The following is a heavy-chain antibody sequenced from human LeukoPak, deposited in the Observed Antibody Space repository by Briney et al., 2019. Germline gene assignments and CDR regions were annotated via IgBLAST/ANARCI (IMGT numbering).Heavy chain of an antibody. CDR1: GYTFTSYA. V-gene: IGHV7-4-1*02. CDR3: ARDTYSSSWYWYGLDV. Sequence: ASVKVSCKASGYTFTSYAMNWVRQAPRQGLEWMGWINTNTGNPTYAQGFTGRFVFSFDTSVSTAYLQISSLKAEDTAVYYCARDTYSSSWYWYGLDVRGQGTTVTVSS. D-gene: IGHD6-13*01. CDR2: INTNTGNP. J-gene: IGHJ6*02.